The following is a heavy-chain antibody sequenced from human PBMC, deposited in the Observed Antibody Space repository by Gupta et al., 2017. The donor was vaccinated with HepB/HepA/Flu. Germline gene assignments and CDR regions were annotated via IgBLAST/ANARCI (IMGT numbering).Heavy chain of an antibody. CDR3: AELELRGGLDY. D-gene: IGHD3-10*01. V-gene: IGHV3-48*03. J-gene: IGHJ4*02. CDR1: GFTSSSHE. CDR2: IGSAGDRI. Sequence: VESGGGSVQPGGSLRLSCAASGFTSSSHELSWIRQAPGKGLEWVAQIGSAGDRINYADSVRGRFTISRDNAKNSLYLQMNSLRAEDTAIYFCAELELRGGLDYWGQGTLVTVSS.